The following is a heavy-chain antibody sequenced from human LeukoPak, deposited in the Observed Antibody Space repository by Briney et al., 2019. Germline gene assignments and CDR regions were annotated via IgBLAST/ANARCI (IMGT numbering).Heavy chain of an antibody. CDR2: ISGSGGST. Sequence: GGSLRLYCAASGFTFSSYGMSWVRQAPGKGLEWVSAISGSGGSTYYADSVKGRFTISRDNSKNTLYLQMNSLRAEDTAVYYCARGLCDDYGDLPDAFDIWGQGTMVTVSS. V-gene: IGHV3-23*01. D-gene: IGHD4-17*01. CDR3: ARGLCDDYGDLPDAFDI. CDR1: GFTFSSYG. J-gene: IGHJ3*02.